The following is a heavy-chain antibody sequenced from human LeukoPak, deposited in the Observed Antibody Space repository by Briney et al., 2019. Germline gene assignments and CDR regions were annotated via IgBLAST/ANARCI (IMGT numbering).Heavy chain of an antibody. CDR2: IHSGGNI. D-gene: IGHD3-10*01. J-gene: IGHJ4*02. Sequence: GGSLRLSCAASGFTFSNYAMSWVRQAPGKGLEWVSIIHSGGNIYYADSVKGRFTISRDNSKNTLYLQMNSLRAEDTAVYYCARYVVYGSGKYYFDYWGQGTLVTVSS. V-gene: IGHV3-66*01. CDR1: GFTFSNYA. CDR3: ARYVVYGSGKYYFDY.